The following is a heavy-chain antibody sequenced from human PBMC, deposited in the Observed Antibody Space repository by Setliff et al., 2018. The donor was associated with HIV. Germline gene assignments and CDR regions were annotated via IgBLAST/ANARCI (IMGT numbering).Heavy chain of an antibody. D-gene: IGHD6-6*01. V-gene: IGHV4-59*04. Sequence: KPSETLSLTCTVSDDSITGYYWGWIRQPRGKRLEWIGTIYYNGDTQYNPSFKSRVIMSVDTSKNQFSLRLISVTAADTAVYYCVRMEATRPPRGLDYWGPGTLVTVSS. CDR1: DDSITGYY. CDR3: VRMEATRPPRGLDY. J-gene: IGHJ4*02. CDR2: IYYNGDT.